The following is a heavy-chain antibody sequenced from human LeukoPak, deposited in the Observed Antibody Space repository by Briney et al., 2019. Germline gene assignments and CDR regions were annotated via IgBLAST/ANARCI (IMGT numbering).Heavy chain of an antibody. V-gene: IGHV4-39*01. CDR1: GASLSSSSYY. Sequence: PSETLSLTCIVSGASLSSSSYYWGWIRQPPGKGLEGIGSMYYSGSTEYNPSLKSRVTISVDTSKNQFSLKLSSVTAADTAVYYCARRNEQWRPLNWFDPWGQGTLVIVSS. CDR2: MYYSGST. D-gene: IGHD6-19*01. J-gene: IGHJ5*02. CDR3: ARRNEQWRPLNWFDP.